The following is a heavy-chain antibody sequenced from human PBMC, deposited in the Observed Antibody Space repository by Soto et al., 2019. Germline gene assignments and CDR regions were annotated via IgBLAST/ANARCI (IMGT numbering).Heavy chain of an antibody. Sequence: QVQLVESGGGVGQPGRSLRLSCAASGFSFSGYPMHWVRQTPGKGLEWVALISFDGTNKYYADSVKGRFTISRDNSRNTLFLQMNSLRADDTSLYYCAMPSGSYYPYWGQGTLVTVSS. J-gene: IGHJ4*02. CDR2: ISFDGTNK. D-gene: IGHD1-26*01. CDR3: AMPSGSYYPY. CDR1: GFSFSGYP. V-gene: IGHV3-30-3*01.